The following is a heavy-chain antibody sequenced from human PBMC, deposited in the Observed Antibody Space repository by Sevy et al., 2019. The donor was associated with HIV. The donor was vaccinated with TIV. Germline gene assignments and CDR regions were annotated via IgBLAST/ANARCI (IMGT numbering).Heavy chain of an antibody. CDR2: IKQDGSEK. CDR3: ARDLELMYSSVKRDYYYGMDV. J-gene: IGHJ6*02. CDR1: GFIFSSSW. V-gene: IGHV3-7*01. D-gene: IGHD6-19*01. Sequence: GGSLRLSCAASGFIFSSSWMSWVRQAPGKGLEWVANIKQDGSEKYYVDSVKGRFTISRDNGKNSLYLQMNSLRAEDTAVYYCARDLELMYSSVKRDYYYGMDVWGQGTTVTVSS.